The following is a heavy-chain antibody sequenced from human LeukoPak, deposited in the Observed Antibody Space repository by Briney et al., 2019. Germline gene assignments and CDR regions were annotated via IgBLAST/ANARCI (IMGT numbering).Heavy chain of an antibody. Sequence: PGGSLRLSCADSGFTFRNYWMTWVRQAPGKGLEWVANIKQDGGEKYYVDSVKGRFTISRDNAKNSLYLQMNSLRGEDTAVYYCAPHVEMATILDFDYWGQGTLVTVSS. CDR2: IKQDGGEK. CDR3: APHVEMATILDFDY. D-gene: IGHD5-24*01. CDR1: GFTFRNYW. J-gene: IGHJ4*02. V-gene: IGHV3-7*01.